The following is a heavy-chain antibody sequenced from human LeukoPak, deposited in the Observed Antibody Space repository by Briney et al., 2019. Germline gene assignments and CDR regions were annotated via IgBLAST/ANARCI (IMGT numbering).Heavy chain of an antibody. Sequence: SQTLSLTCTVSGGSISSGSYYWSWIRQPAGKGLEWIGRIYTSGSTNYNPSLKSRVTISVDTSKNQFSLKLSSVTAADTAVYYCASQISYYDFWSGSPSYYYYYMDVWGKGTTVSVSS. J-gene: IGHJ6*03. D-gene: IGHD3-3*01. CDR3: ASQISYYDFWSGSPSYYYYYMDV. CDR2: IYTSGST. CDR1: GGSISSGSYY. V-gene: IGHV4-61*02.